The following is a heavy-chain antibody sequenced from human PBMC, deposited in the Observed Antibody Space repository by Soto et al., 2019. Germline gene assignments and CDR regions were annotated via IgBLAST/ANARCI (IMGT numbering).Heavy chain of an antibody. CDR1: GGTFNNYA. Sequence: QVQPVQSGAEVKKPGSSVKVSCKTSGGTFNNYAISWVRQAPGQGLEWMGGLIPNFDTPNYAQKFQDRLTIIADESTSTVSMELRSLRSDDTAVYYCAVAMVREILIFESSGMHVWGQGTTVTVSS. CDR3: AVAMVREILIFESSGMHV. V-gene: IGHV1-69*01. D-gene: IGHD3-10*01. J-gene: IGHJ6*02. CDR2: LIPNFDTP.